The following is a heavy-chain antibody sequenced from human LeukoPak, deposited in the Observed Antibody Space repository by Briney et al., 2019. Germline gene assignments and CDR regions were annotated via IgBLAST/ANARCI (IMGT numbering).Heavy chain of an antibody. Sequence: HGGCLRLSCAASGFTFSSYAMNWDRQAPGKGLEWVSTISSSGGSTYYADSVKGRFTISRDNSKSTVYLQMNSLRAEDTAVYYCAKATFASSWNLYFDYWGQGTLVTVSS. V-gene: IGHV3-23*01. CDR3: AKATFASSWNLYFDY. CDR2: ISSSGGST. D-gene: IGHD6-13*01. J-gene: IGHJ4*02. CDR1: GFTFSSYA.